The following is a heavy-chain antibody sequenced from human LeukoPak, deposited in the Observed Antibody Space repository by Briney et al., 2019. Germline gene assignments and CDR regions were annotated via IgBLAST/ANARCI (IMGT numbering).Heavy chain of an antibody. CDR1: GYTFTSDG. D-gene: IGHD2-8*01. Sequence: ASVKVSYKASGYTFTSDGISWVRQAPGQGLEWMGCISAYNGNTNYAQKLQGRVTMTTDTSTSTAYMELRSLRSDDTAVYYCARGLYCTNGVCYIVAFDIWGQGTMVTVSS. J-gene: IGHJ3*02. V-gene: IGHV1-18*01. CDR3: ARGLYCTNGVCYIVAFDI. CDR2: ISAYNGNT.